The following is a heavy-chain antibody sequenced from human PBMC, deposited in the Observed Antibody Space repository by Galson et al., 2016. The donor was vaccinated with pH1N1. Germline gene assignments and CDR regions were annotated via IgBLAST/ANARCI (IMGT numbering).Heavy chain of an antibody. CDR2: INTDGSTT. Sequence: SLRLSCAASGFTLSNYWMHWVRQAPGKGLVWVARINTDGSTTTYADSVKGRFTVSRDNAKNTRYLQMNSLRVEDSDVYYCVRAPIGNDGYWGQGTLVTVSS. CDR3: VRAPIGNDGY. V-gene: IGHV3-74*01. CDR1: GFTLSNYW. D-gene: IGHD1-1*01. J-gene: IGHJ4*02.